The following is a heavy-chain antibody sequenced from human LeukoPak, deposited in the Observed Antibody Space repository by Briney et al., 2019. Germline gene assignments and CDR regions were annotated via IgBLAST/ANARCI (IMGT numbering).Heavy chain of an antibody. CDR2: FDPEDGET. CDR3: ATGLWPDPRAHIVGATTENY. V-gene: IGHV1-24*01. J-gene: IGHJ4*02. Sequence: ASVKVSCKVSGYTLTELSMHWVRQAPGKGLEWMGGFDPEDGETIYAQKFQGRVTMTEDTSTDTAYMELSSLRSEDTAVYYCATGLWPDPRAHIVGATTENYWGQGTLVTVSS. CDR1: GYTLTELS. D-gene: IGHD1-26*01.